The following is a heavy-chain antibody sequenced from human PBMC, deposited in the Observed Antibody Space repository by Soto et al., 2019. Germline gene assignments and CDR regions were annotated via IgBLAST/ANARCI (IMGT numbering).Heavy chain of an antibody. V-gene: IGHV5-10-1*01. CDR1: GYSFTSYW. Sequence: ESLKISCKGSGYSFTSYWISWVRQMPGKGLEWMGRIDPSDSYTNYSPSFQGHVTISADKSISTAYLQWSSLKASDTAMYYCARDVAAARTYYYYYGMDVWGQGTTVTVSS. CDR2: IDPSDSYT. D-gene: IGHD6-13*01. J-gene: IGHJ6*02. CDR3: ARDVAAARTYYYYYGMDV.